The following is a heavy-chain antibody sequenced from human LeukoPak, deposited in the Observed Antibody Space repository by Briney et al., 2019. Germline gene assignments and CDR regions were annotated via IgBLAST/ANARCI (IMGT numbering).Heavy chain of an antibody. CDR1: GFTFSSYE. V-gene: IGHV3-48*03. D-gene: IGHD6-13*01. CDR2: ISSSGRTV. Sequence: GGSLRLSCAASGFTFSSYEINWVRQAPGKGLEWVSYISSSGRTVYYADSVKGRFTISRDNAKNSLYLQMNSLRAEDTAVYYCARTFIAAAGMVEYYYYYYMDVWGKGTTVTVSS. CDR3: ARTFIAAAGMVEYYYYYYMDV. J-gene: IGHJ6*03.